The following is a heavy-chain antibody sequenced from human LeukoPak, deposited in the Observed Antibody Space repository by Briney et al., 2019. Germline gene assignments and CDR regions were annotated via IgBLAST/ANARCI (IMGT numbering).Heavy chain of an antibody. J-gene: IGHJ4*02. CDR2: ISGSGGST. CDR3: AKGSLSLMGVFDY. D-gene: IGHD2-8*01. Sequence: GGSLRLSCAASGFTVSSNYMSWVRQAPGKGLEWVSAISGSGGSTYYADSVKGRFTVSRDNSKNTLYLQMNSLRAEDTAVYYCAKGSLSLMGVFDYWGQGTLVTVSS. V-gene: IGHV3-23*01. CDR1: GFTVSSNY.